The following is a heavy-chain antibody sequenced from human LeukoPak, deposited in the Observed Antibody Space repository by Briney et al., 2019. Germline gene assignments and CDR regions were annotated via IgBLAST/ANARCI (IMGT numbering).Heavy chain of an antibody. D-gene: IGHD4-17*01. CDR1: GGTFSIYA. Sequence: GSSVKVSCKASGGTFSIYAISWVRQAPGQGLEWMGGIIPIFGTANYAQKFQGRVTITADESTSTAYMELSSLRSEDTAVYYCASRPHDYGDYYFDYWGQGTLVTVSS. J-gene: IGHJ4*02. CDR2: IIPIFGTA. V-gene: IGHV1-69*01. CDR3: ASRPHDYGDYYFDY.